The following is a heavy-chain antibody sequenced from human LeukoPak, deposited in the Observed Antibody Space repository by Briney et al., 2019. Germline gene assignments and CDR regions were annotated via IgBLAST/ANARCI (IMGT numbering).Heavy chain of an antibody. CDR3: ARQKWEQQGRDYYFNGLDV. Sequence: PSETLSLTCSVSIGSISSSKWWSWVRQSPVKGLEWIGEIYLYGTTNYNPSFTSRVTMSVDRSRNQFSLKLTSVTATDTAVYYCARQKWEQQGRDYYFNGLDVWGPGTTVIVSS. CDR1: IGSISSSKW. V-gene: IGHV4-4*02. CDR2: IYLYGTT. J-gene: IGHJ6*02. D-gene: IGHD1/OR15-1a*01.